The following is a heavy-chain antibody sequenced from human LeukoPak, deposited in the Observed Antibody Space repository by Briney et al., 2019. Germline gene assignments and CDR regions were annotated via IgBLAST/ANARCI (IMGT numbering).Heavy chain of an antibody. V-gene: IGHV1-69*05. D-gene: IGHD2-8*01. CDR3: AREVSYCTSGVCYGGYFQH. J-gene: IGHJ1*01. Sequence: SVKVSCTASGGTFSSYAISWVRQAPGQGLEWMGRIIPIFGTENYAQKFKGRDKITKDESTNTAYMELSSLRSEDTAVYYCAREVSYCTSGVCYGGYFQHWGQGTPVTVSS. CDR1: GGTFSSYA. CDR2: IIPIFGTE.